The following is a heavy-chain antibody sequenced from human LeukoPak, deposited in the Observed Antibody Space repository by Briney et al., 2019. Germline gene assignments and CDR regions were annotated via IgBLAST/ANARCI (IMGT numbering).Heavy chain of an antibody. CDR3: AGASWDFWSGYYDNGYFQH. CDR2: IYHSGST. J-gene: IGHJ1*01. CDR1: GYSISSGYY. Sequence: SETLSLTCTVSGYSISSGYYWGWIRQPPGKGLEWIGSIYHSGSTYYNPSLKSRVTISVDTSKNQFSLKLSSVTAADTAVYYCAGASWDFWSGYYDNGYFQHWGQGTLVTVSS. V-gene: IGHV4-38-2*02. D-gene: IGHD3-3*01.